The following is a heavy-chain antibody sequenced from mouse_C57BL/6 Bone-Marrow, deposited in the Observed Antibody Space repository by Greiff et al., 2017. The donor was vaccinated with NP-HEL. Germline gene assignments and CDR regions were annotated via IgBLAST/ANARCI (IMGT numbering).Heavy chain of an antibody. CDR2: INYDGSST. CDR1: GFTFSDYY. J-gene: IGHJ3*01. Sequence: EVQLVESEGGLVQPGSSMKLSCTASGFTFSDYYMAWVRQVPEKGLEWVANINYDGSSTYYLDSLKSRFIISRDNAKNILYLQMSSLKSEDTATYYCAREGLGGSSKGFAYWGQGTLVTVSA. CDR3: AREGLGGSSKGFAY. V-gene: IGHV5-16*01. D-gene: IGHD1-1*01.